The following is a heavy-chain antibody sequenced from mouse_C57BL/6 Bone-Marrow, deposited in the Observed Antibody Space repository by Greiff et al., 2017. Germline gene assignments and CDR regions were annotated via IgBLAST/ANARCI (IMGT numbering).Heavy chain of an antibody. CDR2: ISSGSSTI. CDR3: ARWLLRWYFDV. CDR1: GFTFSDYG. V-gene: IGHV5-17*01. D-gene: IGHD2-3*01. J-gene: IGHJ1*03. Sequence: EVKLQESGGGLVKPGGSLNLSCAASGFTFSDYGMHWVRQAPEKGLEWVAYISSGSSTIYYADTVKGRFTISRDNAKNTLFLQMTSLRSEDTAMYYCARWLLRWYFDVWGTGTTVTVSS.